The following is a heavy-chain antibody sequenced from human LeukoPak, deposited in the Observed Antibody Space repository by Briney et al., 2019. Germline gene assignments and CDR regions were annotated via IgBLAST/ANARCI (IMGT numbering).Heavy chain of an antibody. V-gene: IGHV1-69*02. CDR3: ASYNQLLNKDYYYYYYMDV. Sequence: SVKVSCKASGGTFSSYTISWVRQAPGQGLEWMGRIIPILGIANYAQKFQGRVTITADKSTSTAYMELSSLRSEDTAVYYCASYNQLLNKDYYYYYYMDVWGKGTTVTVSS. J-gene: IGHJ6*03. CDR1: GGTFSSYT. D-gene: IGHD2-2*01. CDR2: IIPILGIA.